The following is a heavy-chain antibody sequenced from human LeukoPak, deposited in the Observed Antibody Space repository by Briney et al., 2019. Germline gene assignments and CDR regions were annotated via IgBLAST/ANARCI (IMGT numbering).Heavy chain of an antibody. CDR3: ARDRDIVIVPADIPFDY. CDR2: INYSGNT. CDR1: GYSISSGYW. Sequence: PSETLSLTCVVSGYSISSGYWWSWVRQPPGKGLEWIGSINYSGNTYYNPSLRSRITMSVDTSKNQFSLKMSSVTAADTALYYCARDRDIVIVPADIPFDYRGQGTLVTVSS. V-gene: IGHV4-38-2*02. J-gene: IGHJ4*02. D-gene: IGHD2-2*01.